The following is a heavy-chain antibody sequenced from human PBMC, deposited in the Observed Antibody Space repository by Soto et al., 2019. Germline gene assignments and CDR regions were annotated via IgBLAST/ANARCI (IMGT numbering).Heavy chain of an antibody. CDR2: IIPIFGTA. CDR3: ARVITGDYLYYYGMDV. CDR1: GGTFSSYA. D-gene: IGHD4-17*01. V-gene: IGHV1-69*13. Sequence: SVKVSCKASGGTFSSYAISWVRQAPGQGLEWMGGIIPIFGTANYAQKFQGRVTITADESTSTAYMELSSLRSEDTAVYYCARVITGDYLYYYGMDVWGQGTTVTVSS. J-gene: IGHJ6*02.